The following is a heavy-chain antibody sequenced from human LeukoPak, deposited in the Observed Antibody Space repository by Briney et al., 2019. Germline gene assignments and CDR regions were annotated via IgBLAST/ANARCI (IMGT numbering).Heavy chain of an antibody. Sequence: PGGSLRLSCAASGFSFSSSDMNWVRQAPGKGLEWVSYTSITGNTIYYAGSVKGRFTISRDNAKNSLYLQMNSLRAEDTAVYYCAREATGDYFDYWGQGTLVTVSS. CDR2: TSITGNTI. J-gene: IGHJ4*02. D-gene: IGHD1-14*01. V-gene: IGHV3-48*03. CDR1: GFSFSSSD. CDR3: AREATGDYFDY.